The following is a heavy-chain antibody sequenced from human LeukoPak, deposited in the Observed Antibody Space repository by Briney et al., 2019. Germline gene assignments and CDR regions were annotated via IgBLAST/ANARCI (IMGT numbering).Heavy chain of an antibody. Sequence: PGGSLRLSCAGSGFTVSSKYMSWVRQAPGKGLEWVSVIYSGDSTYYADSVKGRFIISRDNSKNTVYLQMNSLRAEDTAVYYCARDRAVADGRLYYWGQGTLVTVSS. CDR1: GFTVSSKY. D-gene: IGHD6-19*01. CDR2: IYSGDST. V-gene: IGHV3-66*01. CDR3: ARDRAVADGRLYY. J-gene: IGHJ4*02.